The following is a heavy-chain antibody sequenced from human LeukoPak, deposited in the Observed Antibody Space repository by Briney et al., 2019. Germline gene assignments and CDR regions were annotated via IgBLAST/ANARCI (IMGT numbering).Heavy chain of an antibody. CDR1: GFSFSNYA. CDR3: ATAPLGYCSGGSCYAFDY. CDR2: ISGSGGST. V-gene: IGHV3-23*01. J-gene: IGHJ4*02. Sequence: GGSLRLSCAASGFSFSNYAMSWVRQAPGKGLEWVSTISGSGGSTYQADSVKGRFTISRDNSKNTLYLQMNSLRAEDTGVYYCATAPLGYCSGGSCYAFDYWGQGTLVTVSS. D-gene: IGHD2-15*01.